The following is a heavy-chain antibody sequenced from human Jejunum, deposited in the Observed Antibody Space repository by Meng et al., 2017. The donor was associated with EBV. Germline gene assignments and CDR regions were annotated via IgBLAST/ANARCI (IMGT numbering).Heavy chain of an antibody. CDR3: GSNGVIGPRDGVDP. D-gene: IGHD2-21*01. V-gene: IGHV4-4*02. Sequence: QVQLQESGPGLVKPSGTLSLTCPVSGGSISSSNWWSWVRQPPGKGLEWIGEIDHSGTTNYNPSLKSRVTISVDNSKNQFSLKLTSVTAADTAVYYCGSNGVIGPRDGVDPWGQGTLVTVSS. CDR1: GGSISSSNW. J-gene: IGHJ5*02. CDR2: IDHSGTT.